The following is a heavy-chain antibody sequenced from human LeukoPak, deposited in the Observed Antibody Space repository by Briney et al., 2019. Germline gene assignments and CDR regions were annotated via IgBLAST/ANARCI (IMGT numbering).Heavy chain of an antibody. J-gene: IGHJ5*02. CDR2: IIPIFHTP. CDR1: GGTFSNHG. V-gene: IGHV1-69*13. CDR3: ARDPPDP. Sequence: ASVKVSCKASGGTFSNHGISWVRQAPGQGLEWMGGIIPIFHTPSCAQKFQGRVTITADESTSTAYMELSSLRSEDTAIYYCARDPPDPWGQGTLVTVSS.